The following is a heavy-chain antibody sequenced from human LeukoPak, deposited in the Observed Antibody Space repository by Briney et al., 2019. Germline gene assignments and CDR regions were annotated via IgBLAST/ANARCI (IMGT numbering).Heavy chain of an antibody. V-gene: IGHV3-23*01. CDR1: GFTFSSYE. J-gene: IGHJ4*02. CDR2: ISGSGGST. D-gene: IGHD3-10*01. Sequence: GGSLRLSCAASGFTFSSYEMNWVRQAPGKGLEWVSAISGSGGSTYYADSVKGRFTISRDNSKNTLYLQMNSLRAEDTAVYYCASAVRGVSDFGGDYWGQGTLVTVSS. CDR3: ASAVRGVSDFGGDY.